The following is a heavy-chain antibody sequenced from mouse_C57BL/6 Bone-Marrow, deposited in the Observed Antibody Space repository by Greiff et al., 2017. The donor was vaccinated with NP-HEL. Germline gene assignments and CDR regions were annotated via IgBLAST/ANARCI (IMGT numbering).Heavy chain of an antibody. Sequence: VKLQQSGAELVRPGTSVKVSCKASGYAFTNYLIEWVKQRPGQGLEWIGVINPGSGGTNYNEKFKGKATLTADKSSSTAYMQLSSLTSEDSAVDVCARGYGYDRTWFAYWGKGTLVTVSA. CDR1: GYAFTNYL. D-gene: IGHD2-2*01. J-gene: IGHJ3*01. V-gene: IGHV1-54*01. CDR3: ARGYGYDRTWFAY. CDR2: INPGSGGT.